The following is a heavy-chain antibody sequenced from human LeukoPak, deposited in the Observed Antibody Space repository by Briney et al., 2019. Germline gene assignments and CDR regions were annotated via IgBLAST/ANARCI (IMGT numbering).Heavy chain of an antibody. CDR1: GGSISSYY. Sequence: SETLSLTCTVSGGSISSYYWSWIRQPPGKGLEWIGYIYYSGSTNYNPSLKSRVTISVDTSKNQFSLKLSSVTAADTAVYYCARGSYDSTLSNWFDPWGQGTLVTVSS. CDR2: IYYSGST. D-gene: IGHD3-22*01. CDR3: ARGSYDSTLSNWFDP. J-gene: IGHJ5*02. V-gene: IGHV4-59*01.